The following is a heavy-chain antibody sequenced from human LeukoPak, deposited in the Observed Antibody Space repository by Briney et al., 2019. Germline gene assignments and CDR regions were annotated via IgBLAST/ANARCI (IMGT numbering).Heavy chain of an antibody. CDR3: ARSSGGDTTFDY. Sequence: SETLSLTCTVSGGSISSGYYWGWIRQPPGKGLEWIGSIYHSGSTYYNPSLKSRVTISVDTSKNQFSLKLSSVTAADTAVYYCARSSGGDTTFDYWGQGTLVTVSS. J-gene: IGHJ4*02. V-gene: IGHV4-38-2*02. D-gene: IGHD4-17*01. CDR1: GGSISSGYY. CDR2: IYHSGST.